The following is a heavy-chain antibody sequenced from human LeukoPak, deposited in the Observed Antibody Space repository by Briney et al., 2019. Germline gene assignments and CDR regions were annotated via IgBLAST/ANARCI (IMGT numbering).Heavy chain of an antibody. CDR1: GGSISSSSYY. CDR2: IYYSGST. J-gene: IGHJ6*03. CDR3: ARAPSYDSSGFYYYYYYMDV. V-gene: IGHV4-39*07. D-gene: IGHD3-22*01. Sequence: SETLSLTCTVSGGSISSSSYYWGWIRQPPGKGLEWIGSIYYSGSTYYNPSLKSRVTISVDTSKNQFSLRLSSVTAADTAVYYCARAPSYDSSGFYYYYYYMDVWGKGTTVTISS.